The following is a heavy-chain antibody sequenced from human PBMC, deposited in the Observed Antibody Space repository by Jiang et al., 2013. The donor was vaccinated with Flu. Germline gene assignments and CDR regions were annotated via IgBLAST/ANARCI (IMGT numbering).Heavy chain of an antibody. Sequence: LLKPSETMSLTCTVSGGSTVPGGSINSSGYYWGWIRQPPGKGLEWIGSIYYSGSTHYNPSLKSRVTISVDTSKNQFSLKLSSVTAADTAVYYCARRFLRVVRNLPKYYYGMDVWGQGTTVTVSS. D-gene: IGHD2-8*01. V-gene: IGHV4-39*07. CDR1: GGSTVPGGSINSSGYY. CDR3: ARRFLRVVRNLPKYYYGMDV. J-gene: IGHJ6*02. CDR2: IYYSGST.